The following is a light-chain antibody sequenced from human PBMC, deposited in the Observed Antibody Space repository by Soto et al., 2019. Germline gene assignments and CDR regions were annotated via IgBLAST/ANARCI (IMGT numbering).Light chain of an antibody. CDR2: GAS. Sequence: EIVMTPSPATLSVSPGERVTLSCRASQSVNNNLAWYQQKPGQAPRLLIYGASTRAAGIPASFSGSASGTEFTLTISSLQSEDFGVYYCQHYNRWPLTFGGGTKVDIK. V-gene: IGKV3-15*01. CDR1: QSVNNN. J-gene: IGKJ4*01. CDR3: QHYNRWPLT.